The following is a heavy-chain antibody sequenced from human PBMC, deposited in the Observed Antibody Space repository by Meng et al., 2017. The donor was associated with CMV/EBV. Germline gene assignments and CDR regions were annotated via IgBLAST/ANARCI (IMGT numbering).Heavy chain of an antibody. CDR1: GYTFTSYD. CDR2: MNPNSGNT. J-gene: IGHJ6*02. D-gene: IGHD4-11*01. Sequence: ASVKVSCKASGYTFTSYDINWVRQATGQGLEWMGWMNPNSGNTGYAQKFQGRVTITTDEATGTAYRELSSLRSEDTAVYYCARSGPQYSYSNRPGYYYYYGMDVWGQGTTVTVSS. CDR3: ARSGPQYSYSNRPGYYYYYGMDV. V-gene: IGHV1-8*01.